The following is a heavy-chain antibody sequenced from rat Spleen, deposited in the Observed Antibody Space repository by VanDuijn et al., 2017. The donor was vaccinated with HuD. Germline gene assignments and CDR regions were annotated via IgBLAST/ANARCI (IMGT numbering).Heavy chain of an antibody. CDR2: IWSGGNT. J-gene: IGHJ3*01. CDR3: ARGAYYGSAFAY. V-gene: IGHV2-16*01. CDR1: GFSLTSYG. Sequence: QVQLKESGPGLVQPSQTLSLTCTVSGFSLTSYGVSWVRQPPGRGLEWIGTIWSGGNTDYNSVLNSRLSISRDTSKSQVILKMNRRQTEDTAMYFCARGAYYGSAFAYWGQGTLVTVSS. D-gene: IGHD1-7*01.